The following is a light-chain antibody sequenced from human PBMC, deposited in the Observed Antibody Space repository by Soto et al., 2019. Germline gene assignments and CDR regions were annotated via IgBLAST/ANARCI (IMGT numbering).Light chain of an antibody. CDR2: GAS. CDR3: QQYGRSPFT. J-gene: IGKJ3*01. CDR1: QIVSSNY. Sequence: EIVLTQSPGTLSLSPGERATLSCRASQIVSSNYLAWYEQNPGQAPRLLIYGASSRATGIPDRFSGSGSGADFTLTSSRLEPEDLAVYYCQQYGRSPFTFGPGTKVDIK. V-gene: IGKV3-20*01.